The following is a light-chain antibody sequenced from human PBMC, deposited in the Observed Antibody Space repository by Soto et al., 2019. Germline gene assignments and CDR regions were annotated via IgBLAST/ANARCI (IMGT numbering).Light chain of an antibody. CDR2: RNS. Sequence: IVLNQTPLSSPVILGQPASISCRSSQSLVGSDGVTYLTWLQQRPGQPPRLLIYRNSARFLGAPDRFLSSGAGTDFNLEISRVEDDAVGIYYCMQATESPHTFGQGTTLEIE. CDR3: MQATESPHT. V-gene: IGKV2-24*01. J-gene: IGKJ2*01. CDR1: QSLVGSDGVTY.